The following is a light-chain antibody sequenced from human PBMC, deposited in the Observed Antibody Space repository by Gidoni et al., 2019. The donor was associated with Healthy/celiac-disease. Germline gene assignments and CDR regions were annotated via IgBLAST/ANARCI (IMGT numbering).Light chain of an antibody. CDR1: QGISSY. J-gene: IGKJ1*01. CDR3: QQYYSYPWT. CDR2: AAS. V-gene: IGKV1-8*01. Sequence: AIRMTQSPSSFSSSTGERVTITCRASQGISSYLAWYQQKPGKAPKLLIYAASTSQSGVPSRFSGSGSGTDFTLTISCLQSEDFATYYCQQYYSYPWTFGQGTKVEIK.